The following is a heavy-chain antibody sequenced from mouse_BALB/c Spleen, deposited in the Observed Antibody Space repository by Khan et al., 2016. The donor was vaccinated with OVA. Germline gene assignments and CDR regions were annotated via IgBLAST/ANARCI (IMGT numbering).Heavy chain of an antibody. CDR2: ISSSGST. CDR1: GYSITSDYA. Sequence: EVQLQESGPGLVKPSQSLSLTCTVTGYSITSDYAWNWIRQFPGNKLEWMGYISSSGSTSYNPSLKSRISITRDTSKNQFFLQLNSVTTEDTATYYCARSYGNYLDYWGQGTTLTVSS. V-gene: IGHV3-2*02. CDR3: ARSYGNYLDY. D-gene: IGHD2-1*01. J-gene: IGHJ2*01.